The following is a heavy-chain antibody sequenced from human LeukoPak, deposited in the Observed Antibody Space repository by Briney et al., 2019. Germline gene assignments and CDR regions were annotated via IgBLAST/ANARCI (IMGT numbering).Heavy chain of an antibody. J-gene: IGHJ4*02. CDR2: IKSKTDGGTP. CDR1: GFTFSNAW. V-gene: IGHV3-15*01. Sequence: GGSLRLSCAASGFTFSNAWMSWVRQAPGKGLEWVGRIKSKTDGGTPDYAAPVKGRFTISRDDSKNTLYLQMNSLKTEHTAVYYCTGVSRSSWYDYWGQGTLVTVSS. D-gene: IGHD6-13*01. CDR3: TGVSRSSWYDY.